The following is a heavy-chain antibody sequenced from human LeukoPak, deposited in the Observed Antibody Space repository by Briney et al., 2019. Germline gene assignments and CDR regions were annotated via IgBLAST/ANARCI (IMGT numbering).Heavy chain of an antibody. Sequence: ASVKVSCKASGYTFTAYYMHWVRQAPGQGLEWMGWINPNSGGTNYAQKFQGRVTMTRDTSISTAYMELSRLTSDDTAVYYCARTEGYCSAGSCYFGYWGQGTLVTVSS. V-gene: IGHV1-2*02. CDR2: INPNSGGT. CDR1: GYTFTAYY. CDR3: ARTEGYCSAGSCYFGY. D-gene: IGHD2-8*02. J-gene: IGHJ4*02.